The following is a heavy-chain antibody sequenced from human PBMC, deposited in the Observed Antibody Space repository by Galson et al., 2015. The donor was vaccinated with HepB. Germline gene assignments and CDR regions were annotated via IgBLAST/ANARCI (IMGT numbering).Heavy chain of an antibody. CDR3: AKAGDSSGYYPGGFDY. D-gene: IGHD3-22*01. J-gene: IGHJ4*02. V-gene: IGHV3-23*01. CDR2: ISGSGGST. Sequence: SLRLSCAASGFTFSSYAMSWVRQAPGKGLEWVSAISGSGGSTYYADSVKGRLTISRDNSKNTLYLQMNSLRAEDTAVYYCAKAGDSSGYYPGGFDYWGQGTLVTVSS. CDR1: GFTFSSYA.